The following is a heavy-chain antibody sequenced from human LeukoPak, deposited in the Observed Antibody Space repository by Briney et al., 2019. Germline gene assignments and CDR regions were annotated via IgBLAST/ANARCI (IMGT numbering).Heavy chain of an antibody. CDR2: ISWNSGSI. V-gene: IGHV3-9*03. CDR3: AKGLSMTTVKSWDY. D-gene: IGHD4-17*01. Sequence: PGGSLRLSCAASGFTFDDYAMHWVRQAPGKGLEWVSGISWNSGSIGYADSVKGRFTISRDNAKNSLYLRMNSLRAEDMALYYCAKGLSMTTVKSWDYWGQGTLVTVSS. J-gene: IGHJ4*02. CDR1: GFTFDDYA.